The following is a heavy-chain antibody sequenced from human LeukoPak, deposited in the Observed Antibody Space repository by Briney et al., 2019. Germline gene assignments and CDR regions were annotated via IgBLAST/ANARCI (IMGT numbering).Heavy chain of an antibody. Sequence: GGSLRLSCAASGFSFDDYGKSWVRQAPGKGLEWVSGTNWNGGSTGYADSVKGRFTISRDNARNSLYLQMNSLRAEDTALYYCARDGSGWETTSWGQGTLVTVSS. V-gene: IGHV3-20*04. CDR3: ARDGSGWETTS. CDR1: GFSFDDYG. J-gene: IGHJ5*02. D-gene: IGHD1-26*01. CDR2: TNWNGGST.